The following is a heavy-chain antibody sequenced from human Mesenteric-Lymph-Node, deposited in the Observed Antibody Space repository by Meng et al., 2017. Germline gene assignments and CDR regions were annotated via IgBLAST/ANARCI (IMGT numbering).Heavy chain of an antibody. D-gene: IGHD1-26*01. CDR2: ISGSGGST. V-gene: IGHV3-23*01. J-gene: IGHJ4*02. CDR3: AKGNGLTGTYQYSFDY. CDR1: GFTFSSYA. Sequence: GGSLRLSCAASGFTFSSYAMSWVRQAPGKGLEWVSAISGSGGSTYYADSVKGRFTISRDNSKNTLYLQMNSLRAEDTALYYCAKGNGLTGTYQYSFDYWGQGTLVTVSS.